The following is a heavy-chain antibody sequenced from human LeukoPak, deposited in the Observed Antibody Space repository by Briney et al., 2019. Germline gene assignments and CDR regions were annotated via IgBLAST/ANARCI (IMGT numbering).Heavy chain of an antibody. CDR1: GSSFDSFA. Sequence: GGSLRLSCAASGSSFDSFAMTWVRQAPGKGLEWVSGISGSGGSTYYADSVKGRFTISRDNFKNTVHLQMNSLRAEDTAVYYCAKDATPYYWGQGTLVTVSS. J-gene: IGHJ4*02. D-gene: IGHD1-26*01. CDR3: AKDATPYY. CDR2: ISGSGGST. V-gene: IGHV3-23*01.